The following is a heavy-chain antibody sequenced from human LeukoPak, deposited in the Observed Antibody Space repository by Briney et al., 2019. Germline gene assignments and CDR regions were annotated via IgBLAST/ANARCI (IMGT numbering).Heavy chain of an antibody. Sequence: PGGSLRLSCAASGFTFSSYAMSWVRQAPGKGLEWVAVISYDGSNKYYADSVKGRFTISRDNSKNTLYLQMNSLRAEDTAVYYCARGGYSGYDYYFDYWGQGTLVTVSS. CDR1: GFTFSSYA. V-gene: IGHV3-30-3*01. CDR2: ISYDGSNK. J-gene: IGHJ4*02. CDR3: ARGGYSGYDYYFDY. D-gene: IGHD5-12*01.